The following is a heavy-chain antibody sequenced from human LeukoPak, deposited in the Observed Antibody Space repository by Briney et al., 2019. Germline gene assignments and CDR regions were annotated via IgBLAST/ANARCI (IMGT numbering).Heavy chain of an antibody. CDR2: IYYSGST. CDR1: GGSISSSSYY. Sequence: PSETLSLTCTVSGGSISSSSYYWGWIRQPPGKGLEWIGSIYYSGSTYYNPSLKSRVTISVDTSKNQFSLKLSSVTAADTAVYYCARVVLRYFDWSMYYFDYWGQGTLVTVSS. V-gene: IGHV4-39*07. D-gene: IGHD3-9*01. CDR3: ARVVLRYFDWSMYYFDY. J-gene: IGHJ4*02.